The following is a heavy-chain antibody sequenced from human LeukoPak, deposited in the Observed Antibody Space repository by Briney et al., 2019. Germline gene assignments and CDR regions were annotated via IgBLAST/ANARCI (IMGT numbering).Heavy chain of an antibody. CDR3: ARDGYSSGWPHNLLLDV. CDR2: IGAYNGNT. D-gene: IGHD6-19*01. J-gene: IGHJ6*04. CDR1: GYTFTGYY. Sequence: GASVKVSCKASGYTFTGYYMHWVRQAPGQGLEWMGWIGAYNGNTNYAQNLQGRVTMTTDTSTSTAYMELRSLRSDDTAVYYCARDGYSSGWPHNLLLDVWGKGTTVTVSS. V-gene: IGHV1-18*04.